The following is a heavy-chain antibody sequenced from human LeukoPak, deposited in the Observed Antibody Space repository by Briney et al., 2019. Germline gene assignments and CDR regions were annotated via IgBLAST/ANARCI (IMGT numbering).Heavy chain of an antibody. V-gene: IGHV1-2*02. CDR2: IDLNNGAT. D-gene: IGHD6-13*01. J-gene: IGHJ4*02. CDR3: ARDSTAAAGSYFDY. CDR1: GYSFTSYG. Sequence: ASVQVSCKASGYSFTSYGISWVRQAPGQGLEWMGWIDLNNGATKYAPKFQGRVTITRDTSINTAYMELSSLTSDDTAVYYCARDSTAAAGSYFDYWGQGTLVTVSS.